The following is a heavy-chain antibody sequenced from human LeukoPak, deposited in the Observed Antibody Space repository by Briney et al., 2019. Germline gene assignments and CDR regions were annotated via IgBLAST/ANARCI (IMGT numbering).Heavy chain of an antibody. CDR2: ISWDSAAI. V-gene: IGHV3-9*01. CDR1: GFRFDDYA. CDR3: TKRARMGIAAAGDGFHI. Sequence: GGSLRLSCAASGFRFDDYALHWVRQAPGKGLEWVSGISWDSAAIGYADSVRGRFTLSRDNAKNSLFLQMSSLRVEDTALYYCTKRARMGIAAAGDGFHIWGQGTMVTVSS. D-gene: IGHD6-13*01. J-gene: IGHJ3*02.